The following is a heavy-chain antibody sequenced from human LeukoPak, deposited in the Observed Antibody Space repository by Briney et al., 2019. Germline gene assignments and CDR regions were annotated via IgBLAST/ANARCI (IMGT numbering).Heavy chain of an antibody. D-gene: IGHD2-15*01. V-gene: IGHV3-15*01. Sequence: GGSLRLSCATSGFIFSSAWMGWVRQAPGKGLEWVGRSISESDGGTIDYAAPEKGRFTISRDDSKNTLTLQMNSLKIEDTAIYYCTTDRWQRGQGTLVTVSS. CDR2: SISESDGGTI. CDR3: TTDRWQ. CDR1: GFIFSSAW. J-gene: IGHJ4*02.